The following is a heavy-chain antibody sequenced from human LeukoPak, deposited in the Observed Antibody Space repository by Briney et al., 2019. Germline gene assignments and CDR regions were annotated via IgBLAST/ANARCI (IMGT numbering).Heavy chain of an antibody. CDR1: GFSFSSYW. J-gene: IGHJ6*03. CDR3: ARDQKWIQLSSRYYMDV. CDR2: ISSSSSYI. Sequence: PGGSLRLSCAASGFSFSSYWMNWVRQAPGKGLEWVSSISSSSSYIYYADSVKGRFTISRDNAKNSLYLQMNSLRAEDTAVYYCARDQKWIQLSSRYYMDVWGKGTTVTVSS. D-gene: IGHD5-18*01. V-gene: IGHV3-21*01.